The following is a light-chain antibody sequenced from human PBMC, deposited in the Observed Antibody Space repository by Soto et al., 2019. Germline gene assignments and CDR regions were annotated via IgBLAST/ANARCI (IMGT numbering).Light chain of an antibody. J-gene: IGKJ5*01. V-gene: IGKV3-15*01. CDR1: QYVSNK. CDR2: GAS. CDR3: QQYYNWPRT. Sequence: EIVMTQSPSTVSVSPAETATLSCRASQYVSNKLAWYQQKPGQAPSLLILGASTRATGLPARFSGTGSGTEFTLTINSLQAEDSAVYYCQQYYNWPRTFGQGTRLEIK.